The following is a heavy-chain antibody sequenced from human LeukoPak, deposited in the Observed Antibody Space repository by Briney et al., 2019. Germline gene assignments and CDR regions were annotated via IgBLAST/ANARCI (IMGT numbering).Heavy chain of an antibody. CDR1: GYTFTNYY. V-gene: IGHV1-46*01. CDR3: ARGMMWFEPPYKD. D-gene: IGHD3-10*01. Sequence: GASVKVSCKASGYTFTNYYIHWVRQAPGQGLEWMGIINPSGGTTSSTQKFQGRLAMTTDTSTATAYMELSSLTSEDTAVYYCARGMMWFEPPYKDWGQGTLVTVSS. CDR2: INPSGGTT. J-gene: IGHJ4*02.